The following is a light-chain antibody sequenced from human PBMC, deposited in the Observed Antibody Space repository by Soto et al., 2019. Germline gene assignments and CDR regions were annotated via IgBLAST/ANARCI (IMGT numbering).Light chain of an antibody. J-gene: IGLJ1*01. CDR1: SSDIGAFNY. CDR3: SSYTTAFFYV. Sequence: SVLTQPASVSGSPGQSITIACTGSSSDIGAFNYVAWYQQHPGKAPKLIIHGVTNRPSGVSSRFSGSKSDYTASLTISGLQAEDEADYYCSSYTTAFFYVFGTGTKVTVL. CDR2: GVT. V-gene: IGLV2-14*01.